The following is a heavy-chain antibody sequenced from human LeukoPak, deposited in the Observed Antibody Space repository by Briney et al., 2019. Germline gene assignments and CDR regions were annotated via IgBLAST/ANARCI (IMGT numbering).Heavy chain of an antibody. V-gene: IGHV3-30*02. CDR1: GFTFSSYG. D-gene: IGHD3-3*01. CDR2: IRYDGSNK. CDR3: ARDQRGDFWSGYYRRSIYYYYMDV. Sequence: GGSLRLSCAASGFTFSSYGMHWVRQAPGKGLEWVAFIRYDGSNKYYADSVKGRFTISRDNSKNTLYLQMNSLRAEDTAVYYCARDQRGDFWSGYYRRSIYYYYMDVWGKGTTVTVSS. J-gene: IGHJ6*03.